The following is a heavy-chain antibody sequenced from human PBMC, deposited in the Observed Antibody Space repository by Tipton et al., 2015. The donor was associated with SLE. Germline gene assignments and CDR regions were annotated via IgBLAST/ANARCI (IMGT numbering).Heavy chain of an antibody. D-gene: IGHD3-3*01. CDR1: GYSFASYG. V-gene: IGHV1-18*01. J-gene: IGHJ4*02. CDR3: ARDPHELWNGYWWDL. Sequence: VQLVQSGGEVKKPGASVKVSCKASGYSFASYGIAWVRQAPGQGLXWMGWISTFSVNPNYAQKFQDRLIMTTDTSTSTAYMELRSXRPDDSATYYXARDPHELWNGYWWDLWGQGTPVTVSS. CDR2: ISTFSVNP.